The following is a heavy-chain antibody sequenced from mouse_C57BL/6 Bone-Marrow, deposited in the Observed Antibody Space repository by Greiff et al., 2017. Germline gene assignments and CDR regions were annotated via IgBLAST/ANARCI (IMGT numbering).Heavy chain of an antibody. J-gene: IGHJ3*01. Sequence: QVQLQQPGAELVMPGASVKLSCKASGYTFTSYWMHWVKQRPGQGLEWIGEIDPSDSYTNYNQKFKGKSTLTVDKSSSTAYMQLSSLTSEDSAVYYCAREQRRLQAWFAYWGQGTLVTVSA. CDR2: IDPSDSYT. D-gene: IGHD3-2*02. V-gene: IGHV1-69*01. CDR1: GYTFTSYW. CDR3: AREQRRLQAWFAY.